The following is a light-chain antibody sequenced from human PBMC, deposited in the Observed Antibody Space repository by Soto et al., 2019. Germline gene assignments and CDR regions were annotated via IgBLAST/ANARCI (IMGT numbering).Light chain of an antibody. Sequence: DIQMTQSPSSLSAFVGDRVTITCRASQGISNYLAWYQQKPGTAPKLLIYHASTLESGVPSRFSGSGSGTEFTLTISSLQPDDFATYYCQQYMSYSFGQGTKVDIK. V-gene: IGKV1-5*01. CDR3: QQYMSYS. CDR1: QGISNY. J-gene: IGKJ1*01. CDR2: HAS.